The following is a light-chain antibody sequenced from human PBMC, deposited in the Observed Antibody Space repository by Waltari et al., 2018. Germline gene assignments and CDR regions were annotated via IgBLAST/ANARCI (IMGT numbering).Light chain of an antibody. J-gene: IGKJ1*01. CDR3: QQRVNWPRT. Sequence: CMASQSVGSSLAWYQQKPGQAPRLLISDASNRATGIPARFSGSGSGTDFTLTISSLEPEDFAVYYCQQRVNWPRTFGQGTKVEIK. V-gene: IGKV3-11*01. CDR1: QSVGSS. CDR2: DAS.